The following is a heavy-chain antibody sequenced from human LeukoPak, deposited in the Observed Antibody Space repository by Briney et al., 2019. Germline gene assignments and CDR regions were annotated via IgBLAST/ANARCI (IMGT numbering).Heavy chain of an antibody. D-gene: IGHD2-21*02. J-gene: IGHJ6*02. CDR3: AKDRHIVAVTAGGMDL. V-gene: IGHV3-23*01. CDR2: IIGSGGST. Sequence: PGGSLRLSCAASGFTFSSYAMSWVRQAPGKGLEWVSAIIGSGGSTYYADSVKGRFTISRDNSKNTLYLQMNSLRAEDTAVYYCAKDRHIVAVTAGGMDLWGQGTTVTVSS. CDR1: GFTFSSYA.